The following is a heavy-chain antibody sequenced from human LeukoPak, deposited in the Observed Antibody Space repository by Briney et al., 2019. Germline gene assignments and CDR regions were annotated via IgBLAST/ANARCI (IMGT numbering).Heavy chain of an antibody. V-gene: IGHV1-2*02. J-gene: IGHJ6*02. CDR3: ARDLGSSPSNYYYGMDV. D-gene: IGHD6-6*01. CDR1: GYTFTGYY. CDR2: INPNSGGT. Sequence: ASVTVSCKASGYTFTGYYMHWVRQAPGQGLEWMGWINPNSGGTNYAQKFQGRVTMTRDTSISTAYMELSRLRSDDTAVCYCARDLGSSPSNYYYGMDVWGQGTTVTVSS.